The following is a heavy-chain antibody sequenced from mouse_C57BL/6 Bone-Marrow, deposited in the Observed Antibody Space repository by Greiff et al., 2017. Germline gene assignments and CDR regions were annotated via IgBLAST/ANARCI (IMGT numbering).Heavy chain of an antibody. V-gene: IGHV2-2*01. Sequence: QVQLKESGPGLVQPSQSLSITCTVSGFSLTSYGVHWVRQSPGKGLEWLGVIWSGGSTDYNAAFISRLSISKDNSKGQVFFKMNSLQADDTAIYYWARPMTLSYWGQGTLVTV. D-gene: IGHD2-3*01. J-gene: IGHJ3*01. CDR3: ARPMTLSY. CDR2: IWSGGST. CDR1: GFSLTSYG.